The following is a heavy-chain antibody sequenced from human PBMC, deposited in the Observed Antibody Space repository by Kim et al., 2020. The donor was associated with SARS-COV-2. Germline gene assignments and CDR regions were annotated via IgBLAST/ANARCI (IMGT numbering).Heavy chain of an antibody. V-gene: IGHV5-51*01. CDR1: GYSFTSYW. CDR2: IYPGDSDT. J-gene: IGHJ4*02. CDR3: ARVSYYYDSSGYLNYFDY. D-gene: IGHD3-22*01. Sequence: GESLKISCQGSGYSFTSYWIGWVRQMPGKGLEWMGIIYPGDSDTRYSPSFQGQVTISADKSISTAYLQWSSLKASDTAMYYCARVSYYYDSSGYLNYFDYWGQGTLVTVSS.